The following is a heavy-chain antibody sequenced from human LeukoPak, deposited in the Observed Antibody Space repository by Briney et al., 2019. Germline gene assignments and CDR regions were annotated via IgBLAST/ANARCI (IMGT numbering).Heavy chain of an antibody. CDR2: IWYDGSSK. J-gene: IGHJ4*02. CDR3: ARARGTTPNYFDS. D-gene: IGHD3-16*01. CDR1: GCTFSGYG. V-gene: IGHV3-33*01. Sequence: PGTSLRLSFASSGCTFSGYGMHWVRQAPGRGLEWVALIWYDGSSKYYADSVKGRFTISRDNSKNTLSLQVDSLRAEDTAVYYCARARGTTPNYFDSWGQGTLVTVSS.